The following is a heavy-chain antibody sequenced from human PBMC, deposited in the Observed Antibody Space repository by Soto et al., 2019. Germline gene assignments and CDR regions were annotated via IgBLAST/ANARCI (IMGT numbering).Heavy chain of an antibody. CDR1: GGTFSTYT. CDR2: IIPIFGTP. Sequence: SVKVSCKASGGTFSTYTFSWVRQAPGQGLEWMGRIIPIFGTPYYAQKFQGRVAITADKSTSTVYMELSSLRSDDTAVYFCARGLECRGYCLDKPTWFAPWGQGTLVTVSS. CDR3: ARGLECRGYCLDKPTWFAP. J-gene: IGHJ5*02. D-gene: IGHD2-15*01. V-gene: IGHV1-69*06.